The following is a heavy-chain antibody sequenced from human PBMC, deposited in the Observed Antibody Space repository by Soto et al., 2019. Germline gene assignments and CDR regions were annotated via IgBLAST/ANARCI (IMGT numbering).Heavy chain of an antibody. CDR2: IYYNGNT. D-gene: IGHD3-16*01. V-gene: IGHV4-39*01. Sequence: QLRLQEAGPGLVKPSETLSLTCTVSGGSISSSSYYWGWIRHPPGKGPEWIGAIYYNGNTYYNPSHKSRVTMSVDTSNNQFSLKQSSATAAHTAMYYCARQTGVFGHYFDYWGQGTLVTVSS. CDR3: ARQTGVFGHYFDY. J-gene: IGHJ4*02. CDR1: GGSISSSSYY.